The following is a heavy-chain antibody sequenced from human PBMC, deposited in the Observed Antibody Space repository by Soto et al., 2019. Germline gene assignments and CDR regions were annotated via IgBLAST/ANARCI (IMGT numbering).Heavy chain of an antibody. Sequence: SQTLSLTCTVSGGSISSVGYYWSWIRQHPGKGLEWIGYIYYSGSTYYNPSLKGRVTISVDTSKNQFSLKLSSVTAADTAVYYCALYDFWSGPFWFDPWGQGTLVTVSS. D-gene: IGHD3-3*01. CDR3: ALYDFWSGPFWFDP. CDR1: GGSISSVGYY. CDR2: IYYSGST. V-gene: IGHV4-30-4*08. J-gene: IGHJ5*02.